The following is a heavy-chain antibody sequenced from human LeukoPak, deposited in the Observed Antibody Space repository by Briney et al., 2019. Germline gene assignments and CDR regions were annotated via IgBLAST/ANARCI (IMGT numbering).Heavy chain of an antibody. CDR2: IYYSGST. V-gene: IGHV4-39*01. CDR1: GGSISSSSYY. Sequence: SETLSLTCPVSGGSISSSSYYWGWIRQPPGKGLEWIGSIYYSGSTYYDPSLKSRVTISVDTSKNQFSLKLSSVTAADTAVYYCARHAYYDFVTGLFDPWGQGTLVTVSS. CDR3: ARHAYYDFVTGLFDP. D-gene: IGHD3-3*01. J-gene: IGHJ5*02.